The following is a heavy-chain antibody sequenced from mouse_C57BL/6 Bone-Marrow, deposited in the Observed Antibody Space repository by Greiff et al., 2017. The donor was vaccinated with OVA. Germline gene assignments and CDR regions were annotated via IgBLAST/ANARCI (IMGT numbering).Heavy chain of an antibody. V-gene: IGHV5-17*01. CDR1: GFTFSDYG. Sequence: EVKLMESGGGLVKPGGSLKLSCAASGFTFSDYGMHWVRQAPEKGLEWVAYISSGSSTIYYADTVKGRFTISRDNAKNTLFLQMTSLRSEDTAMYYCARPGAWFAYWGQGTLVTVSA. CDR3: ARPGAWFAY. J-gene: IGHJ3*01. CDR2: ISSGSSTI.